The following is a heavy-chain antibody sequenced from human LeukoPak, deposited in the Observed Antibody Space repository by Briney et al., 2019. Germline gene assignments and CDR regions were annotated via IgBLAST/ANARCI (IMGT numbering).Heavy chain of an antibody. CDR3: AREEGSGYPYYYGMDV. CDR2: IWYDGSNK. Sequence: GGALRLSCAASGFIFRSYGMHWVRQAPGKGLEGVAVIWYDGSNKYYADSEKGRFTICRENSKNTLYLQMNSLRAEDTAVYYCAREEGSGYPYYYGMDVWGQGTTVTVSS. CDR1: GFIFRSYG. J-gene: IGHJ6*02. V-gene: IGHV3-33*01. D-gene: IGHD5-12*01.